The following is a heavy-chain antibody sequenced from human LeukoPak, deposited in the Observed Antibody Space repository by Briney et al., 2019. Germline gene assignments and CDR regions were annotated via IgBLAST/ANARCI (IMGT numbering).Heavy chain of an antibody. CDR1: GFTFSSYA. D-gene: IGHD3-22*01. Sequence: GGSLRLSCAASGFTFSSYAMSWVRQAPGKGLEWVSAISGSGGSTYYADSVKGRFTISRDNSKNTLYLQMNSLRAEDTAVYYCAKDRVVTRRRSYYFDYWGQGTLVTVSS. CDR2: ISGSGGST. J-gene: IGHJ4*02. V-gene: IGHV3-23*01. CDR3: AKDRVVTRRRSYYFDY.